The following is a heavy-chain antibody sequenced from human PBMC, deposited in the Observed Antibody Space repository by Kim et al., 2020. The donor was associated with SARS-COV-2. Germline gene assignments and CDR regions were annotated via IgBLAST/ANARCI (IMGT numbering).Heavy chain of an antibody. CDR3: AKPQGAGSYYNGIDY. J-gene: IGHJ4*01. V-gene: IGHV3-23*01. CDR2: ISDSGGST. CDR1: GFPFSTYS. D-gene: IGHD3-10*01. Sequence: GGSLRLSCAASGFPFSTYSMGWVHQAPGKGLEWVSDISDSGGSTFYADSVKGRFTISGDNSKNTLYLQMNSLRAEDTAVYYCAKPQGAGSYYNGIDYWG.